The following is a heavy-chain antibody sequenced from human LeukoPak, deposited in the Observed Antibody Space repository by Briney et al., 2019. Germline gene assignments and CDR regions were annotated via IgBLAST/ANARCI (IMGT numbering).Heavy chain of an antibody. CDR3: ARHPSITMVRGVKGFDH. Sequence: SETLSLTCTVSGGSINSTDYYWSWVRQPPGKGLEWIGSLYYSGGTYYNPSLKSRVTISVDTSRSEFSLKLSSVTAADTGVYYCARHPSITMVRGVKGFDHWGQGTLVTVSS. CDR2: LYYSGGT. CDR1: GGSINSTDYY. D-gene: IGHD3-10*01. J-gene: IGHJ4*02. V-gene: IGHV4-39*01.